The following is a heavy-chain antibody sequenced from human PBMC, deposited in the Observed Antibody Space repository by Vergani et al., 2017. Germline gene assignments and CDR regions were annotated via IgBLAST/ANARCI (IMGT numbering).Heavy chain of an antibody. CDR1: GFTFSSYS. CDR2: ISSSSSYI. V-gene: IGHV3-21*01. D-gene: IGHD3-16*01. Sequence: EVQLVESGGGLVKPGGSLRLSCAASGFTFSSYSMNWVRQAPGKGLEWVSSISSSSSYIYYADSVKGRFTISRDNAKNSLYLQMNSLRAEDTAVYYCARGSHGIWGAFDIWGQGTMVTVSS. J-gene: IGHJ3*02. CDR3: ARGSHGIWGAFDI.